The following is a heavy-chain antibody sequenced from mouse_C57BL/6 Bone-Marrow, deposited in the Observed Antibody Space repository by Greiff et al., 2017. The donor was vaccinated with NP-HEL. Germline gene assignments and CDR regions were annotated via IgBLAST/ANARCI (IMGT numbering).Heavy chain of an antibody. CDR1: GYTFTDYY. V-gene: IGHV1-75*01. CDR2: IFPGSGST. J-gene: IGHJ2*01. D-gene: IGHD1-1*01. CDR3: ARSGYGSSYVDY. Sequence: QVQLKESGPELVKPGASVKISCKASGYTFTDYYINWVKQRPGQGLEWIGWIFPGSGSTYYNEKFKGKATLTVDKSSSTAYMLLSSLTSEDSAVYFCARSGYGSSYVDYWGQGTTLTVSS.